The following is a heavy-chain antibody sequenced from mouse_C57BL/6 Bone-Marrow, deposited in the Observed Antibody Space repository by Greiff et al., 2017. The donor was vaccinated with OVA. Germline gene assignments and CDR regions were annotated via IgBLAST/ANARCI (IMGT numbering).Heavy chain of an antibody. D-gene: IGHD2-2*01. V-gene: IGHV1-39*01. CDR2: INPNYGTT. CDR1: GYSFTDYN. J-gene: IGHJ4*01. Sequence: EVQGVESGPELVKPGASVKISCKASGYSFTDYNMNWVQQSTGKSLEWIGVINPNYGTTSYNQKFKGKATLTVDQSSSTAYMQLNSLTSEDSAVYYCARGGYPYAMDYWGQGTSVTVSS. CDR3: ARGGYPYAMDY.